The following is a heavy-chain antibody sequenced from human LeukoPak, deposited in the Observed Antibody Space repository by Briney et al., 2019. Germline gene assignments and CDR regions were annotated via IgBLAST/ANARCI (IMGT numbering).Heavy chain of an antibody. J-gene: IGHJ4*02. CDR2: IIPIFGTA. V-gene: IGHV1-69*05. D-gene: IGHD3-22*01. CDR1: GGTFSSYA. CDR3: ARSVYYYDSSGYYLHGDY. Sequence: ASVKVSCKASGGTFSSYAISWVRQAPGQGLEWMGRIIPIFGTANYAQKFQGRVTITTDESTSTAYMELSSLRSEDTAVYYCARSVYYYDSSGYYLHGDYWGQGTLVTVSS.